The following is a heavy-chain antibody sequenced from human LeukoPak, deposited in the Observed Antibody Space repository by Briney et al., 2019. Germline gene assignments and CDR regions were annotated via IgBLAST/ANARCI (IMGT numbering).Heavy chain of an antibody. J-gene: IGHJ4*02. CDR1: GGSVGSGIHY. V-gene: IGHV4-31*03. D-gene: IGHD3-3*01. CDR3: AKKIAGITIFGMLQIDY. Sequence: SETLSLTCSVTGGSVGSGIHYWNWIRQRPGKGLEWIGLLHFSGSTHYHPSLENRVGTFKDTSKNQLFLTLNSVTAADTAVYYCAKKIAGITIFGMLQIDYWGQGTLVTVSS. CDR2: LHFSGST.